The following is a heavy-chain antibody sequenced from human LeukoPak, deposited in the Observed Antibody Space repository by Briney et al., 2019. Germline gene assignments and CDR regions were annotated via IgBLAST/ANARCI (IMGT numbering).Heavy chain of an antibody. CDR2: ISSSGSTI. CDR3: ARQQLVLSRRYYFDY. D-gene: IGHD6-13*01. Sequence: KSGGSLRLSCAASGFTFSDYYMSWIRQAPGKGLEWVSYISSSGSTIYYADSVKGRFTISRDNAKNSLYLQMNSLRAEDTAVYYCARQQLVLSRRYYFDYWGQGTLVTVSS. CDR1: GFTFSDYY. J-gene: IGHJ4*02. V-gene: IGHV3-11*01.